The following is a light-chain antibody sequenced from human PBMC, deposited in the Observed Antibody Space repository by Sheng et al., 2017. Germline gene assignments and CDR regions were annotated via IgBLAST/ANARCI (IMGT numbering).Light chain of an antibody. J-gene: IGKJ2*03. CDR1: QGVSNY. CDR2: AAS. V-gene: IGKV1-27*01. CDR3: QKYDTAPYS. Sequence: DIQMTQSPPSLSASLGDRVSITCRASQGVSNYLAWYQQKPGKDPKLLIYAASTLQSGVPSRFSGSGSGTDFTLTISSLHPEDVATYYCQKYDTAPYSFGQGTKLEIK.